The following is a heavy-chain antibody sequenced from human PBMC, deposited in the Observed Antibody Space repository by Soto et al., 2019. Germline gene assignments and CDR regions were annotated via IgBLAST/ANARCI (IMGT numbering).Heavy chain of an antibody. Sequence: GESLKISCKASGHSFTDYWISWVRQMPGKGLEWMARIDPSDSYTNYSPSFQGHVTISADKSISTAYLQWSSLKASDTAMYYCARSGGGQMLQPPKYSYGMDFWGPGTTVTVFS. CDR1: GHSFTDYW. CDR2: IDPSDSYT. D-gene: IGHD3-10*01. V-gene: IGHV5-10-1*01. CDR3: ARSGGGQMLQPPKYSYGMDF. J-gene: IGHJ6*02.